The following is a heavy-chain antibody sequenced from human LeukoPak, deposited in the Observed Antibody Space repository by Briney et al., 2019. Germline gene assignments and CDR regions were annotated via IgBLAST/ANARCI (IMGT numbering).Heavy chain of an antibody. CDR1: GFTFDDYA. CDR2: ISWSSDNI. D-gene: IGHD6-13*01. Sequence: GGSLRLSCAASGFTFDDYAMHWVRQAPGKGLEWVSGISWSSDNIYYADSVKGRFTISRDNAKNSLYLQMNSLRAEDTAVYYCARDPDVIAAAGAFDIWGQGTMVTVSS. V-gene: IGHV3-9*01. J-gene: IGHJ3*02. CDR3: ARDPDVIAAAGAFDI.